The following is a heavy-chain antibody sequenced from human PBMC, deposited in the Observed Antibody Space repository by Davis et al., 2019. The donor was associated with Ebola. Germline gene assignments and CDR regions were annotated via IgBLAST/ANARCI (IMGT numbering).Heavy chain of an antibody. CDR2: INPNSGGT. D-gene: IGHD2-2*01. V-gene: IGHV1-2*02. CDR1: GYTFTGYY. J-gene: IGHJ6*03. Sequence: ASVKVSCKASGYTFTGYYMHWVRQAPGQGLEWMGWINPNSGGTNYAQKFQGRVTMTRDTSISTAYMELSRLRSDDTAVYYCARGGIVVVPIRGNYYYMDVWGKGTTVTVSS. CDR3: ARGGIVVVPIRGNYYYMDV.